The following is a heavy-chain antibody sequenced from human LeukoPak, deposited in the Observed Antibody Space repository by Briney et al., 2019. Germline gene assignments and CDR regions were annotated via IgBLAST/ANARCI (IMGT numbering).Heavy chain of an antibody. CDR2: IYYSGST. J-gene: IGHJ3*02. CDR3: ARASSRAVDAFDI. V-gene: IGHV4-59*01. D-gene: IGHD6-13*01. Sequence: SETLSLTCTVSGDSISSYYWSWIRQSPGKGLEWIGYIYYSGSTNYNPSLKSRVTISVDTSKNQFSLKLSSVTAADTAVYYCARASSRAVDAFDIWGQGTMVTVSS. CDR1: GDSISSYY.